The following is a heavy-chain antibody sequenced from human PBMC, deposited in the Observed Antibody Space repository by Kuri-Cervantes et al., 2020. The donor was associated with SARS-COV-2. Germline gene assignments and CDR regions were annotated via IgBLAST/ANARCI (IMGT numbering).Heavy chain of an antibody. D-gene: IGHD3-16*02. V-gene: IGHV4-39*07. J-gene: IGHJ6*03. CDR3: ARGDYVWGSYRYYMDV. CDR2: VYHSGST. CDR1: GGSISSSSYY. Sequence: GSLRLSCTVSGGSISSSSYYWGWIRQPPGKGLEWIGSVYHSGSTYYNPSLKSRVTISVDTSKNQFSLKLSSVTAADTAVYYCARGDYVWGSYRYYMDVWGKGTTVTVSS.